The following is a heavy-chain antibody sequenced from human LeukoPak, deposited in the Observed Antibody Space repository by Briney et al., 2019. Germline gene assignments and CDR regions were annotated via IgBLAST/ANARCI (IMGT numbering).Heavy chain of an antibody. CDR3: ARAFGYSGYDSDH. D-gene: IGHD5-12*01. CDR2: ISSSSSYI. CDR1: GFTFSSYS. Sequence: GGSLRLSCAASGFTFSSYSMNWVRQAPGKGLEWVSSISSSSSYIYYADSVKGRFTISRDNAKNSLYLQMNSLRAEDTAVYYCARAFGYSGYDSDHWGQGTLVTVSS. V-gene: IGHV3-21*01. J-gene: IGHJ5*02.